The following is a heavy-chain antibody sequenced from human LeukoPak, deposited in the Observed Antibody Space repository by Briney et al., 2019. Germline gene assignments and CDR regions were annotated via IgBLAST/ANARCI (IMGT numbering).Heavy chain of an antibody. Sequence: ASVKVSCKASGYTFTSYGISWVRQAPGQGLEWMGWISAYNGNANYAQKLQGRVTMTTDTSTSTAYMELRSLRSDDTAVYYCARAGPLYSGNYLGYWGQGTLVTVSS. V-gene: IGHV1-18*01. CDR2: ISAYNGNA. CDR1: GYTFTSYG. J-gene: IGHJ4*02. CDR3: ARAGPLYSGNYLGY. D-gene: IGHD1-26*01.